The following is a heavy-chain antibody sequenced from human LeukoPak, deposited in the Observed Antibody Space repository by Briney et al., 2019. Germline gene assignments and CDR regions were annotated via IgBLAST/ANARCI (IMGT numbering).Heavy chain of an antibody. CDR2: ISYDGSNK. CDR3: ARGDYYFDY. J-gene: IGHJ4*02. V-gene: IGHV3-30*03. CDR1: GFTFSSYG. Sequence: GGTLRLFCTASGFTFSSYGLQWVRQAPGKGLEWVAVISYDGSNKYYADSVKGRFTISRDNSKNTLYLQMNSLRAEDTAVYYCARGDYYFDYWGPGTLVTVSS.